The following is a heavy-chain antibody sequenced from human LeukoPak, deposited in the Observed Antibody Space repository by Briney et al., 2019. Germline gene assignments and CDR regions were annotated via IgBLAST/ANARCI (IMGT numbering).Heavy chain of an antibody. CDR3: ARRDYGSKVDY. CDR2: IYYSGST. J-gene: IGHJ4*02. D-gene: IGHD4-17*01. CDR1: GGSISNYY. V-gene: IGHV4-59*08. Sequence: SETLSLTWTVSGGSISNYYWSWIRQPPGKGLEWIGYIYYSGSTNYNPSLKSRVTISIDTSKNQFSLKLSSVTAADTAVYYCARRDYGSKVDYWGQGTLVTVSS.